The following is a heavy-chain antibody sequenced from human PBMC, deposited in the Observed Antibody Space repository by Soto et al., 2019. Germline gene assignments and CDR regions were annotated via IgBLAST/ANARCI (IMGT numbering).Heavy chain of an antibody. D-gene: IGHD1-1*01. CDR1: GASISGFY. V-gene: IGHV4-4*07. CDR3: VRDGTKPLRDWFGD. Sequence: SSETLSLTCTVSGASISGFYWSWIRKSAGKGLEWIGRIYATGTTDYNPSLKSRVMMSVDTSKKQFSLKLRSVTAADTAVYYCVRDGTKPLRDWFGDWGQGISVTAPQ. J-gene: IGHJ5*02. CDR2: IYATGTT.